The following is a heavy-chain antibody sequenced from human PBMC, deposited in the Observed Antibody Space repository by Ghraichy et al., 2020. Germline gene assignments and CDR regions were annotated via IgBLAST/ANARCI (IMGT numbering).Heavy chain of an antibody. J-gene: IGHJ4*02. V-gene: IGHV3-66*01. Sequence: GGSLRLSCVVSGLTVSSNYMSWVRQAPGKGLEWVSVFYIDGTTYYAESVKGRFTISRDNSKNTLYLQMNSLRDEDTAVYYCTRYRDGHNSVFDLWGQGTLVTVSA. CDR2: FYIDGTT. CDR1: GLTVSSNY. D-gene: IGHD5-24*01. CDR3: TRYRDGHNSVFDL.